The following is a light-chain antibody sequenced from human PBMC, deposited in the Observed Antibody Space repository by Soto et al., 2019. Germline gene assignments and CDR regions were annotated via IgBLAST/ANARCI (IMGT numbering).Light chain of an antibody. CDR3: KQDTHFQAYT. CDR2: KIS. J-gene: IGKJ2*01. Sequence: DIVMTHPPLSSPVTLGQPASISCRSSQSLVHSYGNTYLSWLQQRPGQPPRLLIYKISNRFTGVPERFRGSGAWTDFTPKISRVQAEDVGVYYCKQDTHFQAYTFGLGTKLEIK. CDR1: QSLVHSYGNTY. V-gene: IGKV2-24*01.